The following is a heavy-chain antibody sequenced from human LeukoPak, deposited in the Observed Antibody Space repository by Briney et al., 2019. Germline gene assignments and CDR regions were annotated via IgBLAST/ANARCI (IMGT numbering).Heavy chain of an antibody. V-gene: IGHV4-39*07. CDR1: RGSVNSNSYY. CDR2: IYYSGNT. D-gene: IGHD6-6*01. CDR3: ARDHEVSSSSFDY. Sequence: PSETLSLTCTVSRGSVNSNSYYWGWIRQPPGKGLEWIGTIYYSGNTYYNPSLESRVTISVDTSKNQFSLKLTSVTATDTAVYYCARDHEVSSSSFDYWGQGTLVTVSS. J-gene: IGHJ4*02.